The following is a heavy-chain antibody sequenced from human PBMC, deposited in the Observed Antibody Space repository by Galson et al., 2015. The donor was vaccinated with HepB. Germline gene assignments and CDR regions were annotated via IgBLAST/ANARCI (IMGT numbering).Heavy chain of an antibody. CDR1: GFTFSHYG. J-gene: IGHJ4*02. CDR2: IWYHGNEE. V-gene: IGHV3-33*06. CDR3: AKLDSTSSA. Sequence: SLRLSCAASGFTFSHYGMHWVRQTADKGLEWVAVIWYHGNEEKYAESVKGRFTISRDNSKDMLFPQMNSLRVEDTALYYCAKLDSTSSAWGQGPLVTVS. D-gene: IGHD6-6*01.